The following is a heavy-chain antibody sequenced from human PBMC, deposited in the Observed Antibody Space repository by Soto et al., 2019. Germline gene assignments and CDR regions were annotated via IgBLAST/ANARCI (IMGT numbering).Heavy chain of an antibody. J-gene: IGHJ4*02. V-gene: IGHV3-23*01. D-gene: IGHD4-17*01. Sequence: EVQLLDSGGGLVQPGGSLRLSCAASGFTFSTYAMSWVRQAPGTGLEWVSTITGSGSSTYYADSVKGRFTISRDNSKNTLSLQMNSLRAEDTAVYYCAKDLYGDYGGVDYWGQGTLVTVSS. CDR3: AKDLYGDYGGVDY. CDR2: ITGSGSST. CDR1: GFTFSTYA.